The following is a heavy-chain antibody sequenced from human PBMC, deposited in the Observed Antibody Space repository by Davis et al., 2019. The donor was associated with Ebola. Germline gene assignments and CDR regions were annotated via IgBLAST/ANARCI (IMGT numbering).Heavy chain of an antibody. CDR2: INPSGGST. CDR3: ARAQFPTTSDH. D-gene: IGHD1-1*01. J-gene: IGHJ4*02. V-gene: IGHV1-46*01. CDR1: GYTFTSYY. Sequence: SVTVSCKASGYTFTSYYMHWVRQAPGQGLEWMGIINPSGGSTSYAQKFQGRVTMTTDTSTSTAYMEVGILRSDDTAVYYCARAQFPTTSDHWGQGTLVTVSS.